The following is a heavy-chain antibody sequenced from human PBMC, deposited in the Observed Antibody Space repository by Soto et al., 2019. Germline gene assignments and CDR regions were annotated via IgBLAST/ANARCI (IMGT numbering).Heavy chain of an antibody. CDR1: GFTFSSYG. CDR3: AREHYGDLGWFDP. J-gene: IGHJ5*02. D-gene: IGHD4-17*01. V-gene: IGHV3-33*01. CDR2: IWYDGSNK. Sequence: QVQLVESGGGVVQPGRSLRLSCAASGFTFSSYGMHWVRQAPGKGLEWVAVIWYDGSNKYYADSVKGRFTISRDNSKNTLYLQMNSLRAEDTAVYYCAREHYGDLGWFDPWGQGTLVTVSS.